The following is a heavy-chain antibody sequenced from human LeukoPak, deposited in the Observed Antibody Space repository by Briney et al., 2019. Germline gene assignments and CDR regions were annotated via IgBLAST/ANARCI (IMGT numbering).Heavy chain of an antibody. V-gene: IGHV3-23*01. Sequence: PGGSLRLSCAASGFTFSSTSMSWVRQAPGKGLEWVAVTVGGGDGTYYADSVKGRFTISRDNSKNTLYLQMNSLRAEDTAVYYCAKDALIKYYYGSGSYIYWGQGTLVTVSS. CDR3: AKDALIKYYYGSGSYIY. CDR2: TVGGGDGT. J-gene: IGHJ4*02. CDR1: GFTFSSTS. D-gene: IGHD3-10*01.